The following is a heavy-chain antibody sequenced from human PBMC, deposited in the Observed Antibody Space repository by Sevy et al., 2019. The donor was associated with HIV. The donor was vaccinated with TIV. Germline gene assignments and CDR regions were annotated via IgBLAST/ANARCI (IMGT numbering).Heavy chain of an antibody. CDR1: GFTYSTYA. CDR2: VSASGSVT. CDR3: AKGAMGTSNKSYFSDY. J-gene: IGHJ4*02. V-gene: IGHV3-23*01. D-gene: IGHD2-8*01. Sequence: GGSLRLSCVASGFTYSTYAMSWVRQSPGKGLEWVSIVSASGSVTFYADSVKGRITISSDNSKDRLYLQMNSLRVDDTAVYYCAKGAMGTSNKSYFSDYWGQGTLVTVSS.